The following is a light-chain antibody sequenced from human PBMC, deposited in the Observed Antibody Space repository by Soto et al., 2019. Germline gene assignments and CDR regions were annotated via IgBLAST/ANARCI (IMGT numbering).Light chain of an antibody. CDR2: GAS. V-gene: IGKV3-15*01. Sequence: EMVITQSPAALCVGPGDRATLSCRASQSVSSNLAWYQQKPGQAPRLLIYGASTRATGIPARFSGSGSGTEFTLTISSLQSEDFAVYYRQQYNNWPQLTFGGGTKVDIK. J-gene: IGKJ4*01. CDR1: QSVSSN. CDR3: QQYNNWPQLT.